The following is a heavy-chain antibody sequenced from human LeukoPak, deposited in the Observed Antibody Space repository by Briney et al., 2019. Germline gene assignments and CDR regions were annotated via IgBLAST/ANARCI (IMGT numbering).Heavy chain of an antibody. CDR1: GFTFSSYG. V-gene: IGHV3-30*18. CDR2: ISYDRSNK. Sequence: QPGRSLRLSCAASGFTFSSYGMHWVRQAPGKGLGWVAVISYDRSNKYYADSVKGRFTISRDNSKNTLYLQMNSLRAEDTAVYYCAKVPTSYCSGGSCYSYYFDYWGQGTLVTVSP. D-gene: IGHD2-15*01. CDR3: AKVPTSYCSGGSCYSYYFDY. J-gene: IGHJ4*02.